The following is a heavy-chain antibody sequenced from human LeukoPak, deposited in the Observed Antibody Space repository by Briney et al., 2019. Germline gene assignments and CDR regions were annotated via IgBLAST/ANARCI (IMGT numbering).Heavy chain of an antibody. D-gene: IGHD2-2*02. CDR1: GFTFSSYA. V-gene: IGHV3-64*01. J-gene: IGHJ4*02. CDR3: ATYCSSTSCYTI. Sequence: PGGSLRLSCAASGFTFSSYAMHWVRQAPGKGLEDVSAISSNGGSTYYANSVKGRFTISRDNSKNTLYLQMGSLRAEDMAVYHCATYCSSTSCYTIGGQGTLVTVSS. CDR2: ISSNGGST.